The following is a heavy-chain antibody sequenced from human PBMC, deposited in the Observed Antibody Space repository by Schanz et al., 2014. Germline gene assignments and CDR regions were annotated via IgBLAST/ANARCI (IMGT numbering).Heavy chain of an antibody. CDR3: ASSRTRYCSSTSCVPGAFDF. J-gene: IGHJ3*01. D-gene: IGHD2-2*01. CDR1: GLNFDYYG. CDR2: IISTGGTI. V-gene: IGHV3-48*04. Sequence: VHLVESGGGVVQPGRSLRLSCATSGLNFDYYGMNWVHQAPGKGLEWVSSIISTGGTIYYVDSVRGRFTISRDNAKNSLYLQMNSLRVDDTAVYYCASSRTRYCSSTSCVPGAFDFWGQGTLVTVSS.